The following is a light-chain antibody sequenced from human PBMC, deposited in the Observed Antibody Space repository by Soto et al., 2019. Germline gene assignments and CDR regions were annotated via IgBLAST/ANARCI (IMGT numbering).Light chain of an antibody. J-gene: IGLJ1*01. CDR1: SSDVGSYNR. CDR3: SSYTSTSTNV. CDR2: EVS. V-gene: IGLV2-18*02. Sequence: QSALAQPPSVSGSPGQSITISCTGTSSDVGSYNRVSWYQQPPGTAPKLMIYEVSNRPSGVPDRFSGSKSGNTASLTISGLQAEDEADYYCSSYTSTSTNVLGTGTKVTVL.